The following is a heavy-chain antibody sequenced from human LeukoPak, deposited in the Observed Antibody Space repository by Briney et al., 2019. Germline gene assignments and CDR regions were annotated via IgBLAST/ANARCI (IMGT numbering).Heavy chain of an antibody. CDR3: ASGSTPDYYGMDV. J-gene: IGHJ6*02. Sequence: PSETLSLTCTVSGGSISSSSYYWGWIRQPPGKGLEWIGSIYYSGSTYYNPSLKSRVTISVDTSKNQFSLKLSSVTAADTAVYYCASGSTPDYYGMDVWGQGTTVTVSS. CDR1: GGSISSSSYY. V-gene: IGHV4-39*07. D-gene: IGHD2-2*01. CDR2: IYYSGST.